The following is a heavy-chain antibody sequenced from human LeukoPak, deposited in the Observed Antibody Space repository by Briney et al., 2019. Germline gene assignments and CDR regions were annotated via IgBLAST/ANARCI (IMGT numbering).Heavy chain of an antibody. V-gene: IGHV1-2*02. J-gene: IGHJ4*02. CDR2: IIPKSGLV. CDR1: GYTFTSYG. Sequence: ASVKVSCKASGYTFTSYGISWVRQAPGQGLEWMGWIIPKSGLVERAQKFQARVTMTRDTSISTAYMELGGLTSDDTAVYFCARAYRGNTVGDHWGQGTPVTVSS. D-gene: IGHD4-23*01. CDR3: ARAYRGNTVGDH.